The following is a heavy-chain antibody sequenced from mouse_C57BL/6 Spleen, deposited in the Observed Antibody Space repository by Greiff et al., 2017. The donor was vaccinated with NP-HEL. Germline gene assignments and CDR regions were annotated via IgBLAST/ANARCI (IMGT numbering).Heavy chain of an antibody. CDR3: ARRLGRGNFDY. J-gene: IGHJ2*01. CDR2: IDPSDSYT. Sequence: QVQLKQPGAELVKPGASVKLSCKASGYTFTSYWMQWVKQRPGQGLEWIGEIDPSDSYTNYNQKFKGKATLTVYPSSSTAYMQLSSLTSEDSAVYYCARRLGRGNFDYWGQGTTLTVSS. V-gene: IGHV1-50*01. D-gene: IGHD4-1*01. CDR1: GYTFTSYW.